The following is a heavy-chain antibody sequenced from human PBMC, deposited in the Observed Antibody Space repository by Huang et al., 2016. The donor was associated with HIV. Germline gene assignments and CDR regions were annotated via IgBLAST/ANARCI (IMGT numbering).Heavy chain of an antibody. J-gene: IGHJ4*02. V-gene: IGHV1-69*01. CDR1: GGSFSDQI. CDR2: INPLLRAP. CDR3: AMSLRYQYDSRSYWGRYFDY. D-gene: IGHD3-16*01. Sequence: QVQLEQSGPAVRKPGSSVKVSCQASGGSFSDQIISWVRQAPGQRFEWVGGINPLLRAPAYAQEFKGRVTMTADESTATIYMELNSLTSEDTAVYYRAMSLRYQYDSRSYWGRYFDYWGQGTLVTVSS.